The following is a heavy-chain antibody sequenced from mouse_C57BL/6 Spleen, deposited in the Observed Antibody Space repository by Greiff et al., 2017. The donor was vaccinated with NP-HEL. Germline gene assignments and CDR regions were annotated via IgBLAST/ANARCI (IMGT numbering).Heavy chain of an antibody. J-gene: IGHJ4*01. CDR3: ARDWGYGAMDY. V-gene: IGHV3-6*01. Sequence: DVQLQESGPGLVKPSQSLSLTCSVTGYSITSGYYWNWIRQFPGNKLEWMGYISYDGSNNYNPSLKNRISITRDTSKNQFFLKLNSVTTEDTATYYCARDWGYGAMDYWGQGTSVTVSS. D-gene: IGHD1-1*02. CDR2: ISYDGSN. CDR1: GYSITSGYY.